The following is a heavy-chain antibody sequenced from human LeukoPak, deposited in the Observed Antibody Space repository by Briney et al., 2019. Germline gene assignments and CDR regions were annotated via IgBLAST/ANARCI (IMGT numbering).Heavy chain of an antibody. D-gene: IGHD1-26*01. CDR1: GYTLTELS. Sequence: ASVKVSCKVSGYTLTELSMHWVRQAPGKGLEWMGGFDPEDGETIYAQKFQGRVTMTTDTSTSTAYMELRSLRSDDTAVYYCARLRGIVGAHDYWGQGTLVTVSS. J-gene: IGHJ4*02. CDR3: ARLRGIVGAHDY. V-gene: IGHV1-24*01. CDR2: FDPEDGET.